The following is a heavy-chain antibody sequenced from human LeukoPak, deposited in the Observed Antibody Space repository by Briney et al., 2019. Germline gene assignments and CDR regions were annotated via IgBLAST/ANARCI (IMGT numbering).Heavy chain of an antibody. J-gene: IGHJ6*03. CDR2: IRWDGGST. CDR1: GFTFDEYA. D-gene: IGHD6-13*01. Sequence: GGSLRLSCAASGFTFDEYAMHWVRHAPGKGLGGVSLIRWDGGSTYYADSVEGRFTISRANSKKSLYLRMNSQRAEDTALYYCAKEGSDSSSWFRYYRDVWGKGTTVTVSS. CDR3: AKEGSDSSSWFRYYRDV. V-gene: IGHV3-43D*04.